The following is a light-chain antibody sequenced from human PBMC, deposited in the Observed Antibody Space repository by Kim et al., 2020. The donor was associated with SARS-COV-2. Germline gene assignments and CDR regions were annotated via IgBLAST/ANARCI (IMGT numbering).Light chain of an antibody. CDR2: GAS. Sequence: EIVMTQSPATLSVSPGERATLSCRASQSVGSSLAWYQQKPGQTPRLLIYGASTRATGIPARFSGSGSGTEFTLTISSLQSEDFALYYCQHYKHWLLTFGGGTKVDIK. CDR1: QSVGSS. V-gene: IGKV3-15*01. CDR3: QHYKHWLLT. J-gene: IGKJ4*01.